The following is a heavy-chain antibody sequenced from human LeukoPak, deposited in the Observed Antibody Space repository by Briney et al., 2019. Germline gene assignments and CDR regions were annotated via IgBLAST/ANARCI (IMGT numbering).Heavy chain of an antibody. J-gene: IGHJ3*02. D-gene: IGHD3-9*01. CDR1: GFTFSSYS. CDR2: ISSSSSYI. Sequence: PGGSLRLSCAASGFTFSSYSMNWVRQAPGKGLEWVSSISSSSSYIYYADSVKGRFTISRDNAKNSLYLQMNSLRAEDTAVYYCARGFRDPDTIWLGAFDIWGRGTMVTVSS. CDR3: ARGFRDPDTIWLGAFDI. V-gene: IGHV3-21*01.